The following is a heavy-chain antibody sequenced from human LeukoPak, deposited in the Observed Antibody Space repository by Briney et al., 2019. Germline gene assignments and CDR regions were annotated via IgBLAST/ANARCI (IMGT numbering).Heavy chain of an antibody. CDR2: ISWNSDTT. CDR1: GFTLDDFA. CDR3: AKAPHYYTSATYWDYFEN. Sequence: PGGSLRLSCAASGFTLDDFAMHWVRQSPGKGLEWVSGISWNSDTTAYADSVKGRFTISRDNANKSLYLLMNSLRSEDTAFYYCAKAPHYYTSATYWDYFENWGQGSLVTVSS. J-gene: IGHJ4*02. D-gene: IGHD3-10*01. V-gene: IGHV3-9*01.